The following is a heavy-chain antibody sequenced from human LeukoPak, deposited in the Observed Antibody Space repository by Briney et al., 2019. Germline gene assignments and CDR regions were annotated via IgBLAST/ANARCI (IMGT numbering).Heavy chain of an antibody. J-gene: IGHJ4*02. D-gene: IGHD6-13*01. CDR2: INTNTGNP. V-gene: IGHV7-4-1*02. Sequence: ASVKVSCKASGYSFTGYAMNWVRQAPGQGLEWMGWINTNTGNPTYALGFTGRFVFSLDTSVTTAYLQISSLKTEDTAVYYCARALSIAAAAGGYWGQGTLVTVSS. CDR1: GYSFTGYA. CDR3: ARALSIAAAAGGY.